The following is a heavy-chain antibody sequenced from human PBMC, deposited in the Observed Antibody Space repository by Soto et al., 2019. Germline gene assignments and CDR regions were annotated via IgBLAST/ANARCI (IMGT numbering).Heavy chain of an antibody. CDR3: ARALIPTNWNPMPYFDY. D-gene: IGHD1-1*01. J-gene: IGHJ4*02. CDR1: GGSISSGGYY. CDR2: IYYSGST. Sequence: PSETLSLTCTVSGGSISSGGYYWSWIRQHPGEGLEWIGYIYYSGSTYYNPSLKSRVTISVDTSKNQFSLKLSSVTAADTAVYYCARALIPTNWNPMPYFDYWGQGTLVTVSS. V-gene: IGHV4-31*03.